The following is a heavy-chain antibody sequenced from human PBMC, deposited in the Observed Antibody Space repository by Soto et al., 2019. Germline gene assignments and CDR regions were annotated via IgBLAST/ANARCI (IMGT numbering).Heavy chain of an antibody. D-gene: IGHD2-2*01. Sequence: SETLSLTCTVSGGSISSSSYYWGWIRQPPGKGLEWIGSIYYSGSTYYNPSLKSRVTISVDTSKNQFSLKLSSVTAADTAVYYCARHSVAGIVVVPAAISYWGQGTLVTVSS. CDR1: GGSISSSSYY. J-gene: IGHJ4*02. CDR2: IYYSGST. V-gene: IGHV4-39*01. CDR3: ARHSVAGIVVVPAAISY.